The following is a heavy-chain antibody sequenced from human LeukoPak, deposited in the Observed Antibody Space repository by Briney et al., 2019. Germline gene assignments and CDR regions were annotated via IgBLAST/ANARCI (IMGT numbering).Heavy chain of an antibody. D-gene: IGHD3-9*01. CDR2: ISGSGGST. J-gene: IGHJ4*02. CDR1: GFTFSSYA. Sequence: GGSLRLSCAASGFTFSSYAMTWVRQAPGKGLEWVSGISGSGGSTYYADSVKGRFTTSRDNSKNTLYPQMNSLRAEDTAVYYCAKSRNFDWLPSDYWGQGTLVTVSS. CDR3: AKSRNFDWLPSDY. V-gene: IGHV3-23*01.